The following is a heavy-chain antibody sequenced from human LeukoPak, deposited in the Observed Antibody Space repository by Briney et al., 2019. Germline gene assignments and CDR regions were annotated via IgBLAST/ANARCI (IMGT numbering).Heavy chain of an antibody. J-gene: IGHJ4*02. CDR2: ISSRGSTL. D-gene: IGHD5-18*01. CDR1: GFTFSSYG. CDR3: ARQDRYTVRNFDY. V-gene: IGHV3-48*03. Sequence: GGSPRLSCAASGFTFSSYGFNWVRQAPGKGLEWVSYISSRGSTLYYADSVKGRFTISRDNARNSLYLQMNSLRAEDTAVFYCARQDRYTVRNFDYWGPGTLVTVSS.